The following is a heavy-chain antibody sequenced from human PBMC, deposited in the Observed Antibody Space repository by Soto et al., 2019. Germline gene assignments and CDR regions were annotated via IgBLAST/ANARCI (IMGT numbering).Heavy chain of an antibody. J-gene: IGHJ4*02. CDR1: GFTFDDYA. V-gene: IGHV3-9*01. D-gene: IGHD3-9*01. CDR2: ISWNSGSI. Sequence: EVQLVESGGGLAQPGRSLRLSCAASGFTFDDYAMHWVRQAPGKGLEWVSGISWNSGSIGYADSVKGRFTISRDYAKKSLYLQMNSLRAEDTALYYCASGRGYDILTGYYPYFDYWGQGTLVTVSS. CDR3: ASGRGYDILTGYYPYFDY.